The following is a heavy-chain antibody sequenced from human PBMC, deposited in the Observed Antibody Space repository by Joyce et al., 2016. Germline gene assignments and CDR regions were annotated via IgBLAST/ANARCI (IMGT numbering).Heavy chain of an antibody. V-gene: IGHV3-21*01. CDR1: GSTFSSSG. CDR3: ARGGISYYYAMDV. CDR2: ISATSYYI. D-gene: IGHD3-16*01. J-gene: IGHJ6*02. Sequence: QLVESGGGVVKAGGSLRLSCEASGSTFSSSGMSGFRQDPGKGLEWVAAISATSYYIFHAETVRGRFTVSRDNAKKTLYLQMNSLRAEDSAVFYCARGGISYYYAMDVWGQGTTVTVSS.